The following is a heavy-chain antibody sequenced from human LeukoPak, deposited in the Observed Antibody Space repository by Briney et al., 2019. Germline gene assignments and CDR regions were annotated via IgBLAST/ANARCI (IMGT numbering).Heavy chain of an antibody. J-gene: IGHJ4*02. CDR1: GGSISSSSYY. V-gene: IGHV4-61*05. CDR3: ARVELGDYVGY. D-gene: IGHD1-26*01. CDR2: IYYSGST. Sequence: PSETLSLTCTVSGGSISSSSYYWGWIRQPPGKGLEWIGYIYYSGSTNYNPSLKSRVTISVDTSKNQFSLKLSSVTAADTAVYYCARVELGDYVGYWGQGTLVTVSS.